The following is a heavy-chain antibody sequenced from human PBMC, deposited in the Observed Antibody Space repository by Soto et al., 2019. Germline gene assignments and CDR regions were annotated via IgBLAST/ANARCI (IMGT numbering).Heavy chain of an antibody. J-gene: IGHJ5*02. CDR2: IYWIDDK. V-gene: IGHV2-5*01. D-gene: IGHD6-19*01. Sequence: SGPTQVNPTLTLTLTCIFSGFSLRTSGVGVGWIRQPPGKALEWLGFIYWIDDKRYSPSLKSRLTITKDTSKNQVVLTMTNMDPVDTATYYCAKSGSSGWYGWFDPWGEGTLVTVS. CDR1: GFSLRTSGVG. CDR3: AKSGSSGWYGWFDP.